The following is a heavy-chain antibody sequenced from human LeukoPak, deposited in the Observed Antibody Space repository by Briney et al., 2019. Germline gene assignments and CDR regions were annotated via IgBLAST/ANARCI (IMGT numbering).Heavy chain of an antibody. D-gene: IGHD1-26*01. CDR2: ISAYNGNT. CDR1: GYSFTTYG. V-gene: IGHV1-18*01. J-gene: IGHJ4*02. CDR3: ASFGIVGATGDY. Sequence: ASVKVSCKASGYSFTTYGISWVRQAPGQGLEWMGWISAYNGNTNYAQKLQGRVTMTTDTSTSTAYMELRSLRSDDTAVYYCASFGIVGATGDYWGQGTLVTVSS.